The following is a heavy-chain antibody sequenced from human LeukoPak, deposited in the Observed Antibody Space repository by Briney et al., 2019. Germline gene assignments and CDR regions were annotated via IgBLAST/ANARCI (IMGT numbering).Heavy chain of an antibody. D-gene: IGHD6-13*01. CDR2: IYFSGST. J-gene: IGHJ3*02. CDR3: ARPLSGSSSWHGDAFDI. V-gene: IGHV4-39*01. CDR1: GGSISSSTYY. Sequence: SETLSLTCTVSGGSISSSTYYWGWLRPPPGKGLEWIGSIYFSGSTYYNASLKRRVTISADTSKNQFSLKLSAVTGADRAVYYCARPLSGSSSWHGDAFDIWGQGTMVTVSS.